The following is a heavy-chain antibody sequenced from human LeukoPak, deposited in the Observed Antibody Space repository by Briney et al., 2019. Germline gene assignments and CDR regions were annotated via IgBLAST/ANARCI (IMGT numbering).Heavy chain of an antibody. CDR3: ARHGGSAYLYFFDY. J-gene: IGHJ4*02. V-gene: IGHV4-59*08. CDR1: GGSISSYY. Sequence: PSETLSLTCTVSGGSISSYYWSWIRQPPGKGLEWIGYIYYSGSTNYNPSLKSRVTISVDTSKSQFSLKLSSVTAADTAVYYCARHGGSAYLYFFDYWGQGPLVTVSS. CDR2: IYYSGST. D-gene: IGHD2-15*01.